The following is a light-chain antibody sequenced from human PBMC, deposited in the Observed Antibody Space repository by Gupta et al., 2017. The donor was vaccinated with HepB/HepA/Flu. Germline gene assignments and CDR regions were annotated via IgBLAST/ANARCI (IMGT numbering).Light chain of an antibody. V-gene: IGKV3-11*01. CDR3: QQDSSSVT. CDR2: GAS. CDR1: QSISTC. J-gene: IGKJ4*01. Sequence: EIVLTQSPATASLSPGERATLSCRASQSISTCLGWYHQKPGQPPRLLIYGASKRANGIPDRFSGSGSGTDCTLTSSRREAEDFAVYYWQQDSSSVTFGRGTKVDIK.